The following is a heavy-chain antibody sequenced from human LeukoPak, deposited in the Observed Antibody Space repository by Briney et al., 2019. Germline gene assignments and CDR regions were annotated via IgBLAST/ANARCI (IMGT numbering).Heavy chain of an antibody. CDR2: IYNDGGT. CDR1: GFTVSSQY. D-gene: IGHD3-16*02. J-gene: IGHJ3*01. Sequence: GSLRLSCAASGFTVSSQYMSWVRQGPGKGLEWVALIYNDGGTHYTDSVKGRFTISRDTSRNTLFLQMNSLRVEDSAMYYCVKRLALGDLSIEGAFALWGQGTLVTVAS. V-gene: IGHV3-53*01. CDR3: VKRLALGDLSIEGAFAL.